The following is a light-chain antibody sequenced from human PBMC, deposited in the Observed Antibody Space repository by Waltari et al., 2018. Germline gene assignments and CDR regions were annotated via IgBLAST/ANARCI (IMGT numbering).Light chain of an antibody. CDR3: QQYDGIVVT. V-gene: IGKV3-20*01. Sequence: EIVLTPSPGTLSLSPGERATLSCRASQSVSSISLTWYQQKLVQAPRLLIYGTSSRATGIPDRFSGSESGTDFTLTISRLEPEDFAVYYCQQYDGIVVTFGGGTKVEI. CDR2: GTS. CDR1: QSVSSIS. J-gene: IGKJ4*01.